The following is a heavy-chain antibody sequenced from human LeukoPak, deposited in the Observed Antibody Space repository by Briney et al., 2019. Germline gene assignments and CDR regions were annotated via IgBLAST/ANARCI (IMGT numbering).Heavy chain of an antibody. J-gene: IGHJ3*02. Sequence: SETLSLTCTVSGGSISSYCWSWIRQPPGKGLEWIGYIYYSGSTNYNPSLKSRVTISVDTSKNQFSLKLSSVTAADTAVYYCARDGNSEDAFDIWGQGTMVTVSS. D-gene: IGHD4-23*01. CDR3: ARDGNSEDAFDI. CDR2: IYYSGST. CDR1: GGSISSYC. V-gene: IGHV4-59*01.